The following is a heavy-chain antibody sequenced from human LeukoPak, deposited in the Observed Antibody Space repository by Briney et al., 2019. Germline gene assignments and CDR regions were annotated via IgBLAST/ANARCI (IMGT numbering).Heavy chain of an antibody. Sequence: PGGSLRLSCAASGFTFSNAWMSWVRQAPGKGLEWVGRIKSKTDGGTTDYAAPVKGRFTISRDDSKNTLYLQMNSLKTEDTAVYYCTTDRPYYDSSGYYQTYYFDYWGQGTLVTVSS. J-gene: IGHJ4*02. CDR3: TTDRPYYDSSGYYQTYYFDY. CDR1: GFTFSNAW. D-gene: IGHD3-22*01. CDR2: IKSKTDGGTT. V-gene: IGHV3-15*01.